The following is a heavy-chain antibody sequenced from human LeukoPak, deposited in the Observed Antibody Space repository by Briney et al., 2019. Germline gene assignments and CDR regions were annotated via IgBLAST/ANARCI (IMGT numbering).Heavy chain of an antibody. V-gene: IGHV3-23*01. CDR3: AKVPGGNFFYYYYMDV. CDR1: GFTFSSYH. CDR2: ISGSSGST. J-gene: IGHJ6*03. Sequence: PGGSLRLSCVVSGFTFSSYHMNWVRQAPGKGLEWVSAISGSSGSTYYADSVKGRFTISRDNSKNTLYLQMNSLRAEDTAVYYCAKVPGGNFFYYYYMDVWGKGTTVTISS. D-gene: IGHD1-1*01.